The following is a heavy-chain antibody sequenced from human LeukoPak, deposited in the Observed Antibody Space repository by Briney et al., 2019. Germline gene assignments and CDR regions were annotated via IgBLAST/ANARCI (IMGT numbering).Heavy chain of an antibody. D-gene: IGHD3-10*01. CDR3: ARDSYPQLVWFGELSDYYYGMDV. CDR2: ISGSGGST. CDR1: GFTFSSYA. J-gene: IGHJ6*02. V-gene: IGHV3-23*01. Sequence: GGSLRLSCAASGFTFSSYAMSWVRQAPGKGLEWVSAISGSGGSTYYADSVKGRFTISRDNSKNTLYLQMNSLRAEDTAVYYCARDSYPQLVWFGELSDYYYGMDVWGQGTTVTVSS.